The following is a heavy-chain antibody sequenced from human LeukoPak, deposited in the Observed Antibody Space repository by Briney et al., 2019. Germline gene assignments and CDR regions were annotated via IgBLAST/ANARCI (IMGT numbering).Heavy chain of an antibody. CDR2: IYYSGST. Sequence: SETLSLTCTVSGGSISSGDYYWSWIRQPPGKGLEWIGYIYYSGSTYYNPSLKSRVTISVDTSKNQFSLKLSSVTAADTAVYYCARAGSSGYYDYWGQGTLVTVSS. CDR1: GGSISSGDYY. V-gene: IGHV4-30-4*08. CDR3: ARAGSSGYYDY. D-gene: IGHD3-22*01. J-gene: IGHJ4*02.